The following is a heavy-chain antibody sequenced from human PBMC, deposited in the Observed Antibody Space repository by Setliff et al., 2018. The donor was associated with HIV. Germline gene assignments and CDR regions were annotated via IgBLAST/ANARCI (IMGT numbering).Heavy chain of an antibody. V-gene: IGHV1-69*06. Sequence: ASVMVSCKASGGTFSSYAISWVRQAPGQGLEWMGRIIPVFGTANYAHKFQGRVTITADKSTSTAYMELSSLRSEDTALYYCGIDSGIYSRSPIDYWGQGTLVTSPQ. CDR2: IIPVFGTA. CDR1: GGTFSSYA. J-gene: IGHJ4*02. D-gene: IGHD6-6*01. CDR3: GIDSGIYSRSPIDY.